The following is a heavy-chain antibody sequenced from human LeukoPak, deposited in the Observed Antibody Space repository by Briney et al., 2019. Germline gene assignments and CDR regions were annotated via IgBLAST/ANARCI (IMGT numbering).Heavy chain of an antibody. Sequence: GGSLRLSCAASGFTFDDYAMHRVRQAPGKGLEWVSGIIWNSGSIGYADSVKGRFTISRDNARNSLYLQMNSLRAEDTAVYYCVRDRWGYYYYMDVWGKGTTVTVSS. J-gene: IGHJ6*03. CDR2: IIWNSGSI. V-gene: IGHV3-9*01. CDR1: GFTFDDYA. CDR3: VRDRWGYYYYMDV. D-gene: IGHD7-27*01.